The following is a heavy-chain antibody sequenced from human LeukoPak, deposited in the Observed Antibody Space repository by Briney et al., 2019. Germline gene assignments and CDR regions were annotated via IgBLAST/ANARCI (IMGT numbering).Heavy chain of an antibody. CDR3: ARDTFQPGLIDS. Sequence: GGSLRLSCAASGFPFSLYAMNWVRQAPGKGREWVSYINDDSTDVHYADSVKGRFSISRDNARNTLYLQLSSLRAEDTAVYYCARDTFQPGLIDSWGQGTLVTVSS. V-gene: IGHV3-21*05. CDR2: INDDSTDV. D-gene: IGHD2-2*01. CDR1: GFPFSLYA. J-gene: IGHJ4*02.